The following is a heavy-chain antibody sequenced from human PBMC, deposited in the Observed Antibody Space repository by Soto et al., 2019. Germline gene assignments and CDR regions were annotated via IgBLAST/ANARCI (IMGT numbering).Heavy chain of an antibody. CDR2: INPNSGGT. V-gene: IGHV1-2*02. CDR1: GYTFTAYQ. CDR3: ARDGNYAYVSYFFDY. Sequence: GASVKVFCKASGYTFTAYQMHWVRQAPGQGLEWMGWINPNSGGTNYDRKFQGRVTMTADTSINTAYMEVTRLRFDDTAVYFCARDGNYAYVSYFFDYWGQGALVTVSS. J-gene: IGHJ4*02. D-gene: IGHD3-22*01.